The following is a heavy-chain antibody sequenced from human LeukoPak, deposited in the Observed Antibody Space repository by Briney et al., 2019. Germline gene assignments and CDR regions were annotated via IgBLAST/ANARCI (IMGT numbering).Heavy chain of an antibody. V-gene: IGHV3-30*18. CDR1: VFTFSIYV. CDR3: AKPLMTTVTVFDY. Sequence: VGSLRLSCAASVFTFSIYVMHWVRQAPGKGLEWVSVISYDGSNKYYADSVKGRFTISRDNSKNTLYLQMNSLRAEDTAVYYCAKPLMTTVTVFDYWGQGTLVTVSS. D-gene: IGHD4-17*01. CDR2: ISYDGSNK. J-gene: IGHJ4*02.